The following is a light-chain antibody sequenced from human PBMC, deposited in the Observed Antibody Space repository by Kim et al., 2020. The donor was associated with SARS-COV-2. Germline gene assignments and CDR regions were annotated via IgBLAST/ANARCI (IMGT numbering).Light chain of an antibody. V-gene: IGLV3-1*01. CDR3: QAWDSSIYV. J-gene: IGLJ1*01. Sequence: VSPGQTASITCSGDKLGDKYASWYQQKPGQSPVVVIFRDNRRPSGIPERFSGSNSGNTGTLTISGTQAMDEADYYCQAWDSSIYVFGTGTKVTVL. CDR2: RDN. CDR1: KLGDKY.